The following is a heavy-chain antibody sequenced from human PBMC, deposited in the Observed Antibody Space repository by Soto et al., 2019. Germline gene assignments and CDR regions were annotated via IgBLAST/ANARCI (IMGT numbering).Heavy chain of an antibody. CDR1: GGSISSGGYS. CDR3: ARGGGYTFDY. J-gene: IGHJ4*02. Sequence: QLQLQESGSGLVKPSQTLSLTCAVSGGSISSGGYSWSWIRQPPGKGLEWIGYIYHSGSTYYNPSLKRRVPISVERSEHQFSLKLSSVTAADTAVYYCARGGGYTFDYWGQGTLVTVSS. D-gene: IGHD3-16*01. V-gene: IGHV4-30-2*01. CDR2: IYHSGST.